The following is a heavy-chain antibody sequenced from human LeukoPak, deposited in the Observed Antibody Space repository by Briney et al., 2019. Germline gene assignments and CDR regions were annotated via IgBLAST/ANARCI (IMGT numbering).Heavy chain of an antibody. Sequence: ASVKVSCKASGYTFTSYAMHWVRQAPGQRLEWMGWINAGNGNTKYSQKFQGRVTITRDTSASTAYMALSSLRSEDTAVYYCAATYYGSGSYYNYNWFDPWGQGTLVTVSS. J-gene: IGHJ5*02. V-gene: IGHV1-3*01. CDR1: GYTFTSYA. CDR2: INAGNGNT. D-gene: IGHD3-10*01. CDR3: AATYYGSGSYYNYNWFDP.